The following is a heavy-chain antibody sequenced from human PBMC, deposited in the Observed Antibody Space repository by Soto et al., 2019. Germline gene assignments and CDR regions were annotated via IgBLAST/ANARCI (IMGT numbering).Heavy chain of an antibody. CDR2: IYYSGST. CDR1: GGPISSYY. Sequence: QVQLQESGPGLVKPSETLSLTCTVSGGPISSYYWSWIRQPPGKGLEWIGYIYYSGSTNYNPSLRSRVTISVDTSKNQYSLELSSVTAADTAVYYCARSGPPGPIDYWGQGTLVTVSS. J-gene: IGHJ4*02. V-gene: IGHV4-59*08. CDR3: ARSGPPGPIDY.